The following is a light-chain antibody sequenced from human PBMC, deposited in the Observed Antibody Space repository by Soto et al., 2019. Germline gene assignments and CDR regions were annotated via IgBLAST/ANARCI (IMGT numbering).Light chain of an antibody. Sequence: QSVLTQPPSASGTPGQRVTISCSGSSSNIGSNTVNWYQQLPGTDPKRLIYSNNQRPSGVPDRFYGSKSGTSASLAISGRQSDDEADYYCAAWDDSLNGVVFGGGTKLTVL. CDR1: SSNIGSNT. V-gene: IGLV1-44*01. CDR3: AAWDDSLNGVV. J-gene: IGLJ2*01. CDR2: SNN.